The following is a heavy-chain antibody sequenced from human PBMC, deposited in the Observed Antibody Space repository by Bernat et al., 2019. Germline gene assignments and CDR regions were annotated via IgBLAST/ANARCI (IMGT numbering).Heavy chain of an antibody. J-gene: IGHJ5*02. V-gene: IGHV3-33*01. D-gene: IGHD5-18*01. CDR3: AGESSDVDTAMAPLLDRMGFEP. CDR1: GFTFSSYG. CDR2: ISYDGSNK. Sequence: QVQLVESGGGVVQPGRSLRLSCAASGFTFSSYGMHWVRQAPGKGLEWVAVISYDGSNKYYADSVKGRFTISRDNSKNTLYLQMNSLRAEDTAVYYCAGESSDVDTAMAPLLDRMGFEPWGQGTLVTVSS.